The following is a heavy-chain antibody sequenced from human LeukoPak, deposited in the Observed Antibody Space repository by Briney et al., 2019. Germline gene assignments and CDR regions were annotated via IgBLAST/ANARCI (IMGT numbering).Heavy chain of an antibody. D-gene: IGHD3-10*01. CDR3: ARVPVRGVSSVIDYYYYMDV. Sequence: GSLRLSCAASGFTFSSYAMSWVRQAPGKGLEWVSGTNWNGGSTGYAVSVKGRFTISRDNAKNSLYLQMNSLRAEDTALYYCARVPVRGVSSVIDYYYYMDVWGKGTTVTVSS. J-gene: IGHJ6*03. CDR1: GFTFSSYA. V-gene: IGHV3-20*04. CDR2: TNWNGGST.